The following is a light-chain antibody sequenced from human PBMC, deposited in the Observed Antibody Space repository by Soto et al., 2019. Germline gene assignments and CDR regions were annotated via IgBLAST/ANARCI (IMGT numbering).Light chain of an antibody. CDR1: QSVSSY. J-gene: IGKJ4*01. Sequence: DIVLTQSPATLSLSPGERATLSCRASQSVSSYLAWYQQKPGQAPRLLIYDASNSATGIPARFSGSGSGTDFTLTISSLETEDFAVYYCQQRSNWLTFGGGTKVEIK. CDR2: DAS. CDR3: QQRSNWLT. V-gene: IGKV3-11*01.